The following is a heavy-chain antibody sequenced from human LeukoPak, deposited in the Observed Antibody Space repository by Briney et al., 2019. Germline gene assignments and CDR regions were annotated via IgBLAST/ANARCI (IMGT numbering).Heavy chain of an antibody. D-gene: IGHD5-24*01. CDR3: ASQRRWLQSPLDS. Sequence: SETLSLTCTVSGGSISSGGYYWGWIRQPPGKGLEWIGSIYYSGSTYYNPSLKSRVAMSVDTSKNQFSLNLSSVTAADTAVYYCASQRRWLQSPLDSWGQGTLVTVSS. J-gene: IGHJ4*02. V-gene: IGHV4-39*07. CDR2: IYYSGST. CDR1: GGSISSGGYY.